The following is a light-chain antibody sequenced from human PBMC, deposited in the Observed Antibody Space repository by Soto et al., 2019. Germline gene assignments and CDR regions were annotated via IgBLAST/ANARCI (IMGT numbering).Light chain of an antibody. CDR3: QQYNNWPRT. J-gene: IGKJ1*01. V-gene: IGKV3-15*01. CDR1: QSIGND. Sequence: EIVMTQSPVTLSVSPGEGATVSCWASQSIGNDVAWYQQRPGQAPRLLIYGASTRAPGIPARFSGSGSGTDFTLTISGLLSEDFALDYCQQYNNWPRTFGQATKVDIK. CDR2: GAS.